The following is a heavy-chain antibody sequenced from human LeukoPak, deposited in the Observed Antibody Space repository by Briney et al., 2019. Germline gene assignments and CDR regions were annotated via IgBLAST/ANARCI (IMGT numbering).Heavy chain of an antibody. CDR3: ARTAARRLDY. J-gene: IGHJ4*02. D-gene: IGHD6-6*01. Sequence: GASVKVSCKASGYTFPSYFMHWVRQAPGQGLEWMGIINPTGGSTTYAQKFQGRVTMTRDTSTSTVYMELSSLRSDDTAVYYCARTAARRLDYWSQGTLVTVSS. CDR2: INPTGGST. CDR1: GYTFPSYF. V-gene: IGHV1-46*01.